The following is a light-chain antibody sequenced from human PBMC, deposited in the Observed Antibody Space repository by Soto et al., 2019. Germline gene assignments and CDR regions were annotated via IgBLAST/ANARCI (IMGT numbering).Light chain of an antibody. J-gene: IGLJ1*01. Sequence: QSALTQPASVSGSPGQSITISCTGTSSDVGGYNDVSWYQQHPGKAPKLIIYEISNRPSGVSNRFSGSKSGNTASLTIPGLQAEDEAEYYCSSYTSSISPYVFGTGTKLTVL. CDR2: EIS. CDR3: SSYTSSISPYV. CDR1: SSDVGGYND. V-gene: IGLV2-14*01.